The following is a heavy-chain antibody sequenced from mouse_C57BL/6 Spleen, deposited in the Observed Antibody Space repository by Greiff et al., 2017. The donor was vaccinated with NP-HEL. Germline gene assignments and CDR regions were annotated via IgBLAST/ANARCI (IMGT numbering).Heavy chain of an antibody. V-gene: IGHV1-61*01. CDR1: GYTFTSYW. D-gene: IGHD3-2*02. CDR3: GSRSAGYGFAY. J-gene: IGHJ3*01. CDR2: IYPSDSET. Sequence: QVQLQQPGAELVRPGSSVKLSCKASGYTFTSYWMDWVKQRPGQGLEWIGNIYPSDSETHYNQKFKDKATLTVDKSSSTAYMQLSSLTSEDSAVYYCGSRSAGYGFAYWGQGTLVTVSA.